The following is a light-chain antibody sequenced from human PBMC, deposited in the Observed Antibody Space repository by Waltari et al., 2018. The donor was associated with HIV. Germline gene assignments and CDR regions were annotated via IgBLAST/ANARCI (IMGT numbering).Light chain of an antibody. CDR1: STDVGGYNY. Sequence: QSALPQPASVSGSPGQSITLSCPGTSTDVGGYNYVSWYQQHPGKAPKLMIYDVSNRPSGVSNRFSGSKSGNTASLTISGLQAEDEADYYCSSYTSTYVFGTGTKVTVL. V-gene: IGLV2-14*01. CDR3: SSYTSTYV. CDR2: DVS. J-gene: IGLJ1*01.